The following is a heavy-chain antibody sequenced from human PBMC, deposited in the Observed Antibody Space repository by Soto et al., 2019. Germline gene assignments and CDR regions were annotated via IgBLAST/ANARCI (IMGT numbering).Heavy chain of an antibody. CDR1: GGSISSSSYY. D-gene: IGHD6-6*01. CDR2: IYYSGST. V-gene: IGHV4-39*01. CDR3: ARHPIAARRYFDY. J-gene: IGHJ4*02. Sequence: PSETLSLTCTVSGGSISSSSYYWGWIRQPPGKGLEWIGSIYYSGSTYYNPSLKSRVTISVDTSKNQFSLKLSSVTAADTAVYYCARHPIAARRYFDYSGQGTLVTVSS.